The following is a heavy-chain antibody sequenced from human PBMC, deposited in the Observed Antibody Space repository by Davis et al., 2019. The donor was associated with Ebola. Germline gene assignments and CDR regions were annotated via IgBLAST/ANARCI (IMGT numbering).Heavy chain of an antibody. V-gene: IGHV3-73*01. J-gene: IGHJ6*02. D-gene: IGHD3-16*02. CDR1: GFTFSGST. CDR2: IRSKSNSYTT. Sequence: GGSLRLSCAASGFTFSGSTIHWVRQASGKGLEWVGRIRSKSNSYTTAYAVAVKGRFTISRDDSKNTAYLQMNSLKTEDTAVYYCTREVSRGDVWGQGTTVTVSS. CDR3: TREVSRGDV.